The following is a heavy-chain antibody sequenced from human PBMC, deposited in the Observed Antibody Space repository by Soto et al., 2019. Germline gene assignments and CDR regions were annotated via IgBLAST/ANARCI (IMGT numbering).Heavy chain of an antibody. J-gene: IGHJ3*02. V-gene: IGHV4-31*03. CDR2: IYYSGST. D-gene: IGHD2-2*02. CDR1: GGSISSGGYY. Sequence: SETLSLTCTVSGGSISSGGYYWSWIRQHPGKGLEWIGYIYYSGSTYYNPSLKSRVTISVDTSKNQFSLKLSSVTAADTAVYYCARVFSVVPAAIGAFDIWGQGTMVTVSS. CDR3: ARVFSVVPAAIGAFDI.